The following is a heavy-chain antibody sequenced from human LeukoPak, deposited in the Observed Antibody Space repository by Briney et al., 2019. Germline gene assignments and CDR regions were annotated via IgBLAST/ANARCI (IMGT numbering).Heavy chain of an antibody. D-gene: IGHD6-13*01. Sequence: GGSLRLSCAASGFTFGSYSMNWVRQAPGKGLEWVSSISSSSSYIYYADSVKGRFTISRDNAKNSLYLQMNSLRAEDTAVYYCARGIAAAGTLIWGQGTMVTVSS. CDR2: ISSSSSYI. J-gene: IGHJ3*02. V-gene: IGHV3-21*01. CDR3: ARGIAAAGTLI. CDR1: GFTFGSYS.